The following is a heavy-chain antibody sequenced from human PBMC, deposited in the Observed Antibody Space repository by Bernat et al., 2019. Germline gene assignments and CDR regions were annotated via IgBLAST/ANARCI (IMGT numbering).Heavy chain of an antibody. CDR1: GFTFSSYG. Sequence: QVQLVESGGGVVQPGRSLRLSCAASGFTFSSYGMHWVRQAPGKGLEWVAVISYDGSNKYYADSVKGRFTISRDNSKNTLYLQMNSLRAEDTAVYYCAKDCEAYVDTAMVTGEEDYWGQGTLVTVSS. CDR3: AKDCEAYVDTAMVTGEEDY. V-gene: IGHV3-30*18. CDR2: ISYDGSNK. J-gene: IGHJ4*02. D-gene: IGHD5-18*01.